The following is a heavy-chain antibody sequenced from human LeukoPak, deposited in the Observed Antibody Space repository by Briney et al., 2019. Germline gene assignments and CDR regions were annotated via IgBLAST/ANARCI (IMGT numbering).Heavy chain of an antibody. CDR3: AKSLPGRDGYALDY. D-gene: IGHD5-24*01. V-gene: IGHV3-23*01. CDR1: GLTFSSYA. Sequence: PAGSLTLSCPASGLTFSSYAMSWVRQAPGKGLKWLSTISVSGGRTWNADSVMGRFTISRDNSKSTLYLQMNSLRAEDTAVYYCAKSLPGRDGYALDYWGQGTLVTVSS. CDR2: ISVSGGRT. J-gene: IGHJ4*02.